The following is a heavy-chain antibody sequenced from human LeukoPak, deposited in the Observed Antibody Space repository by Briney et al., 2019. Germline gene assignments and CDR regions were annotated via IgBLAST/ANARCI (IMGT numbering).Heavy chain of an antibody. CDR3: ARDPGFSSFDY. J-gene: IGHJ4*02. Sequence: GGSLRLSCAVSGFTFSDYWVTWVRQTPGKGLEFVANINQDGSVKNYVGSVKGRFTISRDNAKNSLYLQMSSLRDDDTAIYYCARDPGFSSFDYWGQGALVTVSS. D-gene: IGHD2-2*01. CDR1: GFTFSDYW. V-gene: IGHV3-7*01. CDR2: INQDGSVK.